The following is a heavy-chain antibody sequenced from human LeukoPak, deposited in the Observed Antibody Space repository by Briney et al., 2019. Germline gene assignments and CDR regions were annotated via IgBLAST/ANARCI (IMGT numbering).Heavy chain of an antibody. J-gene: IGHJ4*02. CDR3: ARSQNWNCVGFDY. D-gene: IGHD1-7*01. V-gene: IGHV5-51*01. Sequence: GESLKISCKGSGYSFTTYWIGWVRQMPGAGLEWMGIIYPGDSDTRRTPSFQGQVTISADKSINTAYLQWSSLKASDTAMYYCARSQNWNCVGFDYWGLGTLVTVSS. CDR2: IYPGDSDT. CDR1: GYSFTTYW.